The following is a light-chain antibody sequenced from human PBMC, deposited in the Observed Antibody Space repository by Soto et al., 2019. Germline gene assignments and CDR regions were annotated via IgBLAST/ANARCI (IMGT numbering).Light chain of an antibody. CDR1: DNDIGSYKY. J-gene: IGLJ6*01. V-gene: IGLV2-11*01. CDR2: DVS. Sequence: QSALTQPPSVSGSPGQSVTISCTGTDNDIGSYKYVSWYQHYPGKAPKLVMCDVSKRPSGVPDRFSGSKSGTTASLTISGLRSEDEADYYCCSYADTSTSLYVFGTGTQLTVL. CDR3: CSYADTSTSLYV.